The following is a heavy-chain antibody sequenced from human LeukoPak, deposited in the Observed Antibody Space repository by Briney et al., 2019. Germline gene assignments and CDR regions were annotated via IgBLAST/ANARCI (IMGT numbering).Heavy chain of an antibody. D-gene: IGHD4-23*01. CDR3: ARDLPIRWSSYIDY. CDR2: ISAYNGNT. V-gene: IGHV1-18*01. J-gene: IGHJ4*02. Sequence: ASVKVSCKASGYTFTSYGISWVRQAPGQGLEWMGWISAYNGNTNYAQKLQGRVTMTTDTSTSTAYMELRSLGSDDTAVYYCARDLPIRWSSYIDYWGQGTLVTVSS. CDR1: GYTFTSYG.